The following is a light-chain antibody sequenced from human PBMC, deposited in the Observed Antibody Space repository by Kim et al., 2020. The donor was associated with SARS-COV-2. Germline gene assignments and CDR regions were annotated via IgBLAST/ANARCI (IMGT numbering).Light chain of an antibody. J-gene: IGLJ2*01. V-gene: IGLV3-19*01. CDR2: GKN. CDR3: NSRDSSGNHLV. CDR1: SLRSYY. Sequence: SSELTQDPAVSVALGQTVRITCLGDSLRSYYASWYQQKPGQAPVLVIYGKNNRPSGIPDRFSGSSSGNTASLTITGAQAEDEADYYCNSRDSSGNHLVFG.